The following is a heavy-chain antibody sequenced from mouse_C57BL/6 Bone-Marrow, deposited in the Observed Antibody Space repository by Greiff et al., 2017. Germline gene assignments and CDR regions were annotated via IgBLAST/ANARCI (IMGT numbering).Heavy chain of an antibody. CDR2: ISYSGST. Sequence: VHVKQSGPGLAKPSQTLSLTCSVTGYSITSDYWNWIRKFPGNKLEYMGYISYSGSTYYNPSLKSRISITRDTSKNQYYLQLNSVTTEDTATYYCARYYYGSSWYFDVWGTGTTVTVSS. J-gene: IGHJ1*03. CDR3: ARYYYGSSWYFDV. D-gene: IGHD1-1*01. CDR1: GYSITSDY. V-gene: IGHV3-8*01.